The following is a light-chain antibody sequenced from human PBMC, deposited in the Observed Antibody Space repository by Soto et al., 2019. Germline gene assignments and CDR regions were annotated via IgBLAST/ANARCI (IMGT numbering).Light chain of an antibody. CDR1: NSNIGAGHA. V-gene: IGLV1-40*01. J-gene: IGLJ3*02. CDR3: AAWDESLSGWV. Sequence: QSVLTQPPSVSGAPGQRVTISCTGSNSNIGAGHAAQWYQQPPGTTPKLLIHTATQRPSGVPDRFSGSKSGTSASLAISGLQSEDEADYYCAAWDESLSGWVFGGGTKLTVL. CDR2: TAT.